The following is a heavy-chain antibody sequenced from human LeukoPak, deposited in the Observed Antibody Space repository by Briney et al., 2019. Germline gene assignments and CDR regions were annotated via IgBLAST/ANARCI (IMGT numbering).Heavy chain of an antibody. Sequence: GGSLRLSCAASGFTFSSYVMNWVRQAPGKGLEWVSYISSSGSTIYYADSVKGRFTISRDNAKNSLYLQMNSLRAEDTAVYYCARDLVGATGWFDPWGQGTLVTVSS. D-gene: IGHD1-26*01. CDR2: ISSSGSTI. CDR3: ARDLVGATGWFDP. V-gene: IGHV3-48*03. J-gene: IGHJ5*02. CDR1: GFTFSSYV.